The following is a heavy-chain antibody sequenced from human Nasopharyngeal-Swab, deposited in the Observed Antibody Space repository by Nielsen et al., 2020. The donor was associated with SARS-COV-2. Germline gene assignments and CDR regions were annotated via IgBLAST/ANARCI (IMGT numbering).Heavy chain of an antibody. CDR3: ARGGEGGVIATFFDS. Sequence: SETLSLTCTVSGGSISSGEYYWTWIRQSPGKVLEWIGYIYYSGSTYYNPTLRSRVIMSVDTSKNQFSLTLNSVTAADTAVYYCARGGEGGVIATFFDSWGQGTLVTVSS. V-gene: IGHV4-30-4*01. J-gene: IGHJ4*02. CDR1: GGSISSGEYY. D-gene: IGHD3-16*02. CDR2: IYYSGST.